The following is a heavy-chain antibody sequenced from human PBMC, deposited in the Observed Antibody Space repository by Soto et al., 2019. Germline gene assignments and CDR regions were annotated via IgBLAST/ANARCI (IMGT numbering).Heavy chain of an antibody. CDR1: GGSISSYY. V-gene: IGHV4-59*01. CDR2: IYYSGST. J-gene: IGHJ6*02. CDR3: ARGAVAGYYYYYYGMDV. Sequence: PLETLSLTCTVSGGSISSYYWSWIRQPPGKGLEWIGYIYYSGSTNYNPSLKSRVTISVDTSKNQFSLKLSSVTAADTAVYYCARGAVAGYYYYYYGMDVWGQGTTVTVSS. D-gene: IGHD6-19*01.